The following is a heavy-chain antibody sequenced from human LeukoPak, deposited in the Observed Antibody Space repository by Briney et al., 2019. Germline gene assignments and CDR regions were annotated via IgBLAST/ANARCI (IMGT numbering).Heavy chain of an antibody. V-gene: IGHV4-39*07. J-gene: IGHJ4*02. CDR1: GGSISGSTYY. D-gene: IGHD1-20*01. CDR3: ARVPTNWNDRNFDY. Sequence: SETLSLTCTVSGGSISGSTYYWAWIRQPPGKGLEWIGSIFYSGNTYYNPSLKSRVTISVDTSKNQFSLKLSSVTAADTAVYYCARVPTNWNDRNFDYWGQGTLVTVSS. CDR2: IFYSGNT.